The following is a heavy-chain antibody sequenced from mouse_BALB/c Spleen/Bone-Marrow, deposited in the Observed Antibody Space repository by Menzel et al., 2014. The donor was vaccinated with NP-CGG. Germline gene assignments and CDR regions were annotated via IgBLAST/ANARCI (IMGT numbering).Heavy chain of an antibody. V-gene: IGHV5-12-2*01. Sequence: EVKLMESGGGLVQPGGSLKLSCAASGFTFSSYTMSWVRQTPEKRLEWVAYISNGGVTTYYPDTVKGRFTISRDNAKNTLYLQMSSLKSEDTAIYYCARPYYGNSGFFDYSGQATSLTVS. CDR1: GFTFSSYT. CDR3: ARPYYGNSGFFDY. J-gene: IGHJ2*02. CDR2: ISNGGVTT. D-gene: IGHD2-10*01.